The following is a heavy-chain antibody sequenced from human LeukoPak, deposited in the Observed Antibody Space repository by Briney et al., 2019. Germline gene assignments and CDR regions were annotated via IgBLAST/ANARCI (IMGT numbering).Heavy chain of an antibody. CDR2: IYYSGNT. CDR3: ARAADDAFDI. CDR1: GGSISSGVCF. V-gene: IGHV4-30-4*01. Sequence: SQTLSLTCSVSGGSISSGVCFWSWIRQPPGKGLEWIGYIYYSGNTYYTPSLKSRVTISVDTSKNQFSLNLTSVTAADTAVYYCARAADDAFDIWGQGTMVTVSS. D-gene: IGHD6-25*01. J-gene: IGHJ3*02.